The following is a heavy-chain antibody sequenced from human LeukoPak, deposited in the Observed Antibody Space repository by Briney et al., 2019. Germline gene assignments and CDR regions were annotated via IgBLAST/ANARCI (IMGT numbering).Heavy chain of an antibody. V-gene: IGHV1-18*01. CDR2: ISACNGNT. CDR3: ARGVGYYDSSLLNDY. CDR1: GYTFTSYG. D-gene: IGHD3-22*01. Sequence: ASVKVSCKGSGYTFTSYGISWVRQAPGQGLEWMGWISACNGNTNYAQKLQGRVTMTTDTSTSTAYMELRSLRSDDTAVYYCARGVGYYDSSLLNDYWGQGTLVTVSS. J-gene: IGHJ4*02.